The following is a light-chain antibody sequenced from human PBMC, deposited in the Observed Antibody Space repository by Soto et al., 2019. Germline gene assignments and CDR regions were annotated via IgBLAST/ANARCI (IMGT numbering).Light chain of an antibody. J-gene: IGKJ2*01. CDR2: DAF. CDR3: QHYGSSPPKYT. Sequence: EIVLTQSPGTLSLSPGERATLSCRASQSVSSSSLAWYQDKPVQAPRLLIYDAFSRATDIPDRFSGSGSGTDFTLTISRLEPEDFAVYYCQHYGSSPPKYTFGQGTKLEI. V-gene: IGKV3-20*01. CDR1: QSVSSSS.